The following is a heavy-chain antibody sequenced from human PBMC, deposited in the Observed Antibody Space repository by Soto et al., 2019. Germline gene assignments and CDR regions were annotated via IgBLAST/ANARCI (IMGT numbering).Heavy chain of an antibody. D-gene: IGHD3-10*01. V-gene: IGHV3-48*02. Sequence: EVQLVESGGGLVQPGGSLRLSCAASGFTFSLYSMSWVRQAPGKGLEWVSYICRSSTGIHYADSVKGRFTIYRDDATNSMHLQMNSRRDGDTALYYCARAVTWGLDVWVQGTTVSIFS. CDR3: ARAVTWGLDV. CDR1: GFTFSLYS. J-gene: IGHJ6*02. CDR2: ICRSSTGI.